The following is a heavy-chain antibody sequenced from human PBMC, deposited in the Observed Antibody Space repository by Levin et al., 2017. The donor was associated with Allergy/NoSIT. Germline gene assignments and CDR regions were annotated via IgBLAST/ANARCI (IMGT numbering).Heavy chain of an antibody. CDR3: AREKARGGGGSPYGMDV. J-gene: IGHJ6*02. CDR1: GFTFSSYS. V-gene: IGHV3-21*01. CDR2: ISSSSSYI. D-gene: IGHD3-16*01. Sequence: PGGSLRLSCAASGFTFSSYSMNWVRQAPGKGLEWVSSISSSSSYIYYADSVKGRFTISRDNAKNSLYLQMNSLRAEDTAVYYCAREKARGGGGSPYGMDVWGQGTTVTVSS.